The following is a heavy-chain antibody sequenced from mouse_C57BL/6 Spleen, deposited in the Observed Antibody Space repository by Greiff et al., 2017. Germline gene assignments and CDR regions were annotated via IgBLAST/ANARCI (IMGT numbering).Heavy chain of an antibody. Sequence: QVQLKESGAELVRPGASVTLSCKASGYTFTDYEMHWVKQTPVHGLEWIGAIDPETGGTAYNQKFKGKAILTADKSSSTAYMELRSLTSEDSAVYYCTKRTYYGSSLPFAYWCQGTLVTVSA. D-gene: IGHD1-1*01. CDR2: IDPETGGT. CDR3: TKRTYYGSSLPFAY. CDR1: GYTFTDYE. V-gene: IGHV1-15*01. J-gene: IGHJ3*01.